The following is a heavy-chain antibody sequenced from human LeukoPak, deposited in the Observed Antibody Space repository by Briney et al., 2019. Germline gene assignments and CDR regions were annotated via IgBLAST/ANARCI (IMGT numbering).Heavy chain of an antibody. D-gene: IGHD3-22*01. V-gene: IGHV1-69*02. Sequence: SVKVSCKASGGTFSSYTISWVRQAPGQGLEWMGRIIPILGIANYAQKFQGRATITADKSTSTAYMELSSLRSEDTAVYYCTYYYDSSGYYGGFDPWGQGTLVTVSS. CDR3: TYYYDSSGYYGGFDP. CDR1: GGTFSSYT. CDR2: IIPILGIA. J-gene: IGHJ5*02.